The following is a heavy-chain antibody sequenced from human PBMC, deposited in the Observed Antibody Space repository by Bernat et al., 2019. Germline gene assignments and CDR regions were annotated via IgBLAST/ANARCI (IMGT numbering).Heavy chain of an antibody. CDR1: GFTFSSYS. CDR3: ARGLGVYGSGSWADY. CDR2: ISSSSSYI. D-gene: IGHD3-10*01. J-gene: IGHJ4*02. Sequence: EVQLVESGGGLVQPGGSLRLSCAVSGFTFSSYSMNWVRQAPGKGLEWVSSISSSSSYIYYADSVKGRFTISRDNAKNSLYLQMNSLRAEDTAVYYCARGLGVYGSGSWADYWGQGTLVTVSS. V-gene: IGHV3-21*01.